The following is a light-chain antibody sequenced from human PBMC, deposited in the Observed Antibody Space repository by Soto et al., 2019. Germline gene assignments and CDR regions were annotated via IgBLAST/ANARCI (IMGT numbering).Light chain of an antibody. CDR3: QQYNSYPVA. CDR2: KAS. CDR1: QIISSW. V-gene: IGKV1-5*03. Sequence: DIQMTQSPSTLSASVGDRVTITCRASQIISSWLAWYQQKPGKAPKLLIYKASSLESGVPSRFSGSRSGTEFTLTISSLQPDDFATYYCQQYNSYPVAFGQGTKVEIK. J-gene: IGKJ1*01.